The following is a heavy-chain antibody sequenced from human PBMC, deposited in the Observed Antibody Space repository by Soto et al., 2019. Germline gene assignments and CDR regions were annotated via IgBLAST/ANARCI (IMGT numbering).Heavy chain of an antibody. CDR3: ARHRGPTGPNY. V-gene: IGHV4-39*01. D-gene: IGHD3-10*01. Sequence: ASETLSLTCSFAGYSISSESHHWGWVRQPPGKGLEWIGSSFYNGNTYYNPSLKSRVTISLDTSKNQFSLKLSSVTAADTAVYYCARHRGPTGPNYWGQGTLVTVSS. CDR1: GYSISSESHH. J-gene: IGHJ4*02. CDR2: SFYNGNT.